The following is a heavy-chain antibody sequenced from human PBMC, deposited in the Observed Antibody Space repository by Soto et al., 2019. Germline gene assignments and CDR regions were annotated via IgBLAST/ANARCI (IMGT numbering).Heavy chain of an antibody. CDR2: ISGSGGST. V-gene: IGHV3-23*01. D-gene: IGHD3-9*01. J-gene: IGHJ6*02. Sequence: PGGSLRLSCAASGFTFSIYSMTWVRQAPGKGLEWVSLISGSGGSTHYADSVEGRFTISRDSSKNTLYLEMDSLRAEDTAVYYCAKVVKYDVLTGYYKGPDYYGMDVWGQGTTVTVSS. CDR3: AKVVKYDVLTGYYKGPDYYGMDV. CDR1: GFTFSIYS.